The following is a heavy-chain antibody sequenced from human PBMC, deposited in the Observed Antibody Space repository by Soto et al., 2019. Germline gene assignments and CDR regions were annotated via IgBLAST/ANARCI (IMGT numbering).Heavy chain of an antibody. CDR3: AKLGRGSSSQRYYFDY. V-gene: IGHV3-23*01. J-gene: IGHJ4*02. Sequence: GGSLRLSCAASGFTFSSYAMSWVRQAPGKGLEWVSAISGSGGSTYYADSVKGRFTISRDNSKNTLYLQMNSLRAEDTAVYYCAKLGRGSSSQRYYFDYWGQGTLVTVSS. D-gene: IGHD6-6*01. CDR2: ISGSGGST. CDR1: GFTFSSYA.